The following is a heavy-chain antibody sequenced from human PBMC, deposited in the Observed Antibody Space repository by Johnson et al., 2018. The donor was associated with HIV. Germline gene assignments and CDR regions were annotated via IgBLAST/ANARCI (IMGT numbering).Heavy chain of an antibody. CDR1: GFTFSSYG. V-gene: IGHV3-30*02. J-gene: IGHJ3*02. Sequence: QVQLVESGGGVVQPGRSLRLSCAASGFTFSSYGMHWVRQAPGKGLEWVSFIRYAGSDKYYADSVKGRFTISRDNSKNTLYLQMNSLRPEDTAVYYCARSPIWTGGVCCRSAFDIWRQGTMVTVSS. D-gene: IGHD2-8*02. CDR2: IRYAGSDK. CDR3: ARSPIWTGGVCCRSAFDI.